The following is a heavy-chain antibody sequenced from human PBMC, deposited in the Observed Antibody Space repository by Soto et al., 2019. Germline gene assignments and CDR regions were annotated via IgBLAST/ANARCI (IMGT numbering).Heavy chain of an antibody. V-gene: IGHV5-51*01. CDR3: ARTVDGYPYYFDY. CDR1: GYSITSHW. Sequence: GQSLKISCKGSGYSITSHWIGRVRQMPGKGLEWMGIIYPGDSDTRYSPSFQGQVTISDDKSISTAYLQWSSLKASDTAMYYCARTVDGYPYYFDYWGQGTLVTVSS. CDR2: IYPGDSDT. D-gene: IGHD2-2*03. J-gene: IGHJ4*02.